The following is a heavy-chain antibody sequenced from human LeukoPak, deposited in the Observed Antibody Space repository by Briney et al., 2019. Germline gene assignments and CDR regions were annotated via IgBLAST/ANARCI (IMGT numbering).Heavy chain of an antibody. Sequence: PGGSLRLSCAASGFTFSSYAMSWVRQAPGKGLEWVSAISGSGGSTYYADSVKGRFTISRDNSKNTLYLQMNSLRAEDTAVYCCAKRITMIVVVILAFDIWGQGTMVTVSS. CDR1: GFTFSSYA. CDR2: ISGSGGST. V-gene: IGHV3-23*01. CDR3: AKRITMIVVVILAFDI. D-gene: IGHD3-22*01. J-gene: IGHJ3*02.